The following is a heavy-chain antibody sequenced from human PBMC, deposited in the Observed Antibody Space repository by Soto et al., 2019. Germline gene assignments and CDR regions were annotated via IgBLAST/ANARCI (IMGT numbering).Heavy chain of an antibody. CDR1: GFSLSTSVVG. D-gene: IGHD3-10*01. V-gene: IGHV2-5*02. CDR2: IYRDNDQ. CDR3: VHRQVLNGSGPFH. J-gene: IGHJ4*02. Sequence: PTLVNPTQTLTLTCTFSGFSLSTSVVGVGWVRQPPGKALEWLALIYRDNDQRYSPSLKSRVTITRDTSKNQVVLTMTNMDPVDTATYYCVHRQVLNGSGPFHWGQGTLVTVSS.